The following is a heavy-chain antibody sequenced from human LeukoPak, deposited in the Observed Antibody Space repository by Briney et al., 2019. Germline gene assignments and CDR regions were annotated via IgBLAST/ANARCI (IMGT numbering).Heavy chain of an antibody. Sequence: GGSLRLSCAASGFTFSSYAMSWVRQAPGKGLEWVSSISSSSSYIYYADSVKGRFTISRDNAKNSLYLQMNSLRAEDTAVYYCARELIRWHGVWGQGTLVTVSS. CDR2: ISSSSSYI. CDR3: ARELIRWHGV. J-gene: IGHJ4*02. D-gene: IGHD4-23*01. V-gene: IGHV3-21*01. CDR1: GFTFSSYA.